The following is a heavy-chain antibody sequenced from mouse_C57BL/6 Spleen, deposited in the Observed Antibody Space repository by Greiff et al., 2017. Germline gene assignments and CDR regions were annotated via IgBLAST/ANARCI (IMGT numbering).Heavy chain of an antibody. CDR3: TSTRYDGSGGFAY. D-gene: IGHD1-1*01. CDR1: GYTFTDYE. Sequence: VQLQQSGAELVRPGASVTLSCKASGYTFTDYEMHWVKQTPVHGLEWIGAIDPETGGTAYNQKFKGKAILTADKSSSTAYMELRSLTSEDSAVYYCTSTRYDGSGGFAYWGQGTLVTVSA. V-gene: IGHV1-15*01. J-gene: IGHJ3*01. CDR2: IDPETGGT.